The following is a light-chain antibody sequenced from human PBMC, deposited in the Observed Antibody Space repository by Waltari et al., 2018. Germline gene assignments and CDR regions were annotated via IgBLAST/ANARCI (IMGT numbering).Light chain of an antibody. V-gene: IGLV2-11*01. Sequence: QAALTPPPSVTGSPGQSVTISCTNTSDVVGGDTDFPQYLQHHGTDPQPMIINVRAPAIWVSDRSSSSKSGDSLSLTISGPEDEDEADYSSSSYADTGNCLFGGGTRLTVL. CDR3: SSYADTGNCL. J-gene: IGLJ2*01. CDR2: NVR. CDR1: SDVVGGDTD.